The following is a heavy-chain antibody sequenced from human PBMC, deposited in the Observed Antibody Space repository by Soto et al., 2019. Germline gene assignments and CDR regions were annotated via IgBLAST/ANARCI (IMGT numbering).Heavy chain of an antibody. Sequence: QVQLQESGPGLVKPSQTLSLTCTVSGGSISTGGYYWTWIRQHPGKGMEWIGYIYYSGSTYYNPSLKSRVTISVDTSKNQFSLKLSSVTAADTAVYYCARGLSVTLFDNWGQGTLVTVSS. D-gene: IGHD4-17*01. CDR1: GGSISTGGYY. J-gene: IGHJ4*02. V-gene: IGHV4-31*03. CDR2: IYYSGST. CDR3: ARGLSVTLFDN.